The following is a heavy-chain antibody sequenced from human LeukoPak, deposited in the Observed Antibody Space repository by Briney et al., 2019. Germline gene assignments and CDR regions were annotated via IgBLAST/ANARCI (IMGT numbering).Heavy chain of an antibody. J-gene: IGHJ4*02. CDR3: AKDDWGNYGRSLDS. CDR2: ISYDGTIK. V-gene: IGHV3-30*18. D-gene: IGHD1-7*01. Sequence: GRSLRLSCAASGFTFSTYGMHWVRQAPGKGLEWVAVISYDGTIKDYADSVKGRFTISRDNSKNTLYLQMSSLRAEDTAVYYCAKDDWGNYGRSLDSWGQRTLVTVSS. CDR1: GFTFSTYG.